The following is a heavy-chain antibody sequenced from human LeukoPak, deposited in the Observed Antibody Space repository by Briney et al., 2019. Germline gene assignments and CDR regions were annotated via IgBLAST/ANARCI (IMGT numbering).Heavy chain of an antibody. CDR3: ARPKYTSGWFRSYFNY. V-gene: IGHV3-30-3*01. CDR1: GFTFSTYA. Sequence: GGSLRLSCAASGFTFSTYAIHWVRQAPGKGLEWVAVISYDGSNKFYADSVKGRFTISRDNSKNTLYPQMNTLRAEDTAVYYCARPKYTSGWFRSYFNYWGQGTLVTVSS. J-gene: IGHJ4*02. D-gene: IGHD6-19*01. CDR2: ISYDGSNK.